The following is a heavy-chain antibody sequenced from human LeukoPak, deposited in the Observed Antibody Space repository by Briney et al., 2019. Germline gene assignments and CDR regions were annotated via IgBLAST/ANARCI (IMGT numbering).Heavy chain of an antibody. J-gene: IGHJ4*02. CDR1: GGSFSGYY. CDR3: ARAYYYDSSGLSYYFDY. V-gene: IGHV4-34*01. D-gene: IGHD3-22*01. Sequence: SETLSLTCAVYGGSFSGYYWSWIRQPPGKGLEWIGSIYYSGSTYYNPSLKSRVTISVDTSKNQFSLKLSSVTAADTAVYYCARAYYYDSSGLSYYFDYWGQGTLVTVSS. CDR2: IYYSGST.